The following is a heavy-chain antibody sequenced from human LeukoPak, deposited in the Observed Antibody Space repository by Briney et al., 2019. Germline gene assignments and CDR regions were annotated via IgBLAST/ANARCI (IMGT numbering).Heavy chain of an antibody. CDR2: ISWDGGGT. CDR1: EFTFDDYT. Sequence: GGSLRLSCAAAEFTFDDYTMHWVRQAPGKGLEWVSLISWDGGGTYYADSVKGRFTISRDNSKNSLYLQMNSLRSEDTASYYCAKERYSALQFDHWGQGTLVTVSS. D-gene: IGHD5-12*01. V-gene: IGHV3-43*01. CDR3: AKERYSALQFDH. J-gene: IGHJ4*02.